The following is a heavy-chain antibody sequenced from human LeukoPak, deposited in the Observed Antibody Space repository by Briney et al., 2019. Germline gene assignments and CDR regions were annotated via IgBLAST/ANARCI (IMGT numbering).Heavy chain of an antibody. D-gene: IGHD5-24*01. Sequence: GGSLRLSCAASGFTFSSYSMNWVRQAPGKGLEWASSISSSSSYIYYADSVKGRFTISRDNATNSLYLQMNSLRAEDTAVYYCARPTVEMATTDALDIWGQGTMVTVSS. CDR3: ARPTVEMATTDALDI. CDR2: ISSSSSYI. CDR1: GFTFSSYS. V-gene: IGHV3-21*01. J-gene: IGHJ3*02.